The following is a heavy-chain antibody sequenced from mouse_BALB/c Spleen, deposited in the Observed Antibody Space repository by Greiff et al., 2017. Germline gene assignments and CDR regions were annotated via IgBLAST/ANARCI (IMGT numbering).Heavy chain of an antibody. Sequence: EVKLVESGGGLVQPGGSLKLSCAASGFTFSSYTMSWVRQTPEKRLEWVAYISNGGGSTYYPDTVKGRFTISRDNAKNTLFLQMTSLRSEDTAMYYCASLGAMDYWGQGTSVTVSS. CDR1: GFTFSSYT. V-gene: IGHV5-12-2*01. J-gene: IGHJ4*01. CDR3: ASLGAMDY. CDR2: ISNGGGST.